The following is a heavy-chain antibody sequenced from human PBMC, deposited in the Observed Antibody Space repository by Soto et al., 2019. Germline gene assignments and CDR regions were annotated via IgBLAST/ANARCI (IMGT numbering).Heavy chain of an antibody. V-gene: IGHV4-39*01. Sequence: QVQLQESGPGLVKPSETVSLTCTVSGDSISGSSLYWGWIRQPPGKGLEWIGSIYNSGKTYYSPSLESRVTISVDTSKNQFSLKLSSVTAADTAVYYCARHASNSGSYSEYFQYWGQGTLVAVSS. J-gene: IGHJ1*01. CDR1: GDSISGSSLY. CDR2: IYNSGKT. D-gene: IGHD1-26*01. CDR3: ARHASNSGSYSEYFQY.